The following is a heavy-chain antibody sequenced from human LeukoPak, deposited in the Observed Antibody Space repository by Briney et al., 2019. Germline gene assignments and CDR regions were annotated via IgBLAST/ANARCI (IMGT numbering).Heavy chain of an antibody. CDR3: ARMTATQAALY. CDR1: GYTFTGYY. J-gene: IGHJ4*02. CDR2: INPNSGGT. V-gene: IGHV1-2*02. Sequence: ASVEVSCKASGYTFTGYYMHWVRQAPGQGLEWMGWINPNSGGTNYARKFQGRVTMTRDTSISTAYMELSRLRSDDTAVYYCARMTATQAALYWGQGTLVTVSS. D-gene: IGHD2-21*02.